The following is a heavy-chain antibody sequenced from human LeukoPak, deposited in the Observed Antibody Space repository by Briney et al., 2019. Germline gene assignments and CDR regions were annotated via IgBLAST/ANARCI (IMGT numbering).Heavy chain of an antibody. D-gene: IGHD2-2*01. CDR1: GGTFISYA. CDR2: IIPIFGTA. J-gene: IGHJ1*01. V-gene: IGHV1-69*05. CDR3: ARASYCSSTSCYLDFQH. Sequence: SVKVSCKASGGTFISYAISWVRQALGQGLEWRGGIIPIFGTANYAQKFQGRVTITTDESTSTAYMELSSLRSEDTAVYYCARASYCSSTSCYLDFQHWGQGTLVTVSS.